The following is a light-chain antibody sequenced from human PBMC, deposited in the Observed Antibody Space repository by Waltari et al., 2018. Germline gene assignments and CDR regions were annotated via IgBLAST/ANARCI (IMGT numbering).Light chain of an antibody. CDR3: LQDYNYPWT. V-gene: IGKV1-6*01. Sequence: AIQMTQSPSSLSASVGDRVTITCRESQGMRNNLGWYQQQPGKAPKLLMYATSTLQSGVPSRFSGSGSGTDFTLTISSLQPEDFATYYCLQDYNYPWTFGQGTKVEIK. J-gene: IGKJ1*01. CDR1: QGMRNN. CDR2: ATS.